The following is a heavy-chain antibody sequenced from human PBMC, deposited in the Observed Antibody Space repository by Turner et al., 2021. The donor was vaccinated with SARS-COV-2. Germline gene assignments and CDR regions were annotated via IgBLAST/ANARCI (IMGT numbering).Heavy chain of an antibody. J-gene: IGHJ4*02. CDR3: AKQVSILGRWLAPFDS. D-gene: IGHD6-19*01. V-gene: IGHV4-39*01. CDR2: FCYSGST. Sequence: QLQLQESGPGLLKPSGTLSPTCTVSSGSISSSAYCWGWFRQPPGKGLEWIGSFCYSGSTYYSPYLKSRITIAVDTSKNQFSLNLSSVTATDADVYDCAKQVSILGRWLAPFDSWGQGTLVTVSS. CDR1: SGSISSSAYC.